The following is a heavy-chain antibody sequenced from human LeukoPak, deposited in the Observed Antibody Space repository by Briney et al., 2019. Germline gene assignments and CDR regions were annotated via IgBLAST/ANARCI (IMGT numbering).Heavy chain of an antibody. D-gene: IGHD1-26*01. J-gene: IGHJ4*02. CDR2: IKQDGSEK. CDR3: AKDPRLGYSGSYVDY. Sequence: GGSLRLSCAASGFTFSSYWMSWVRQAPGKGLEWVANIKQDGSEKYYVDSVKGRFTISRDNAKNTLYLQMNSLRAEDTAVYYCAKDPRLGYSGSYVDYWGQGTLVTVSS. V-gene: IGHV3-7*01. CDR1: GFTFSSYW.